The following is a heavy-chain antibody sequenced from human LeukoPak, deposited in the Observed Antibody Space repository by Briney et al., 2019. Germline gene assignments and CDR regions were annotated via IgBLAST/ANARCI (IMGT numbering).Heavy chain of an antibody. Sequence: SVKVSCKASGGTFSSYAISWVRQAPGQGLEWMGRIIPIFGTANYAQKFQGRVTITADKSTSTAYMELSSLRSEDTDVYYCARDPYGDYVDYWGQGTLVTVSS. CDR1: GGTFSSYA. J-gene: IGHJ4*02. CDR2: IIPIFGTA. CDR3: ARDPYGDYVDY. V-gene: IGHV1-69*06. D-gene: IGHD4-17*01.